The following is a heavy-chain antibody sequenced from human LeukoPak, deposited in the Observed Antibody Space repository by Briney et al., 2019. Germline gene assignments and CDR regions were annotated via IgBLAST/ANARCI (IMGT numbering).Heavy chain of an antibody. Sequence: QPGGSLVLSCAASGFTFSSYAMSWVRQAPGKGLEWVSAISGRGGSTYYADSAKGRFTISRDNSKNTLYLQMNSLRAEDTAVYYCAKGTSTIFGVVYLDYWGQGTLVTVSS. CDR1: GFTFSSYA. CDR3: AKGTSTIFGVVYLDY. CDR2: ISGRGGST. J-gene: IGHJ4*02. V-gene: IGHV3-23*01. D-gene: IGHD3-3*01.